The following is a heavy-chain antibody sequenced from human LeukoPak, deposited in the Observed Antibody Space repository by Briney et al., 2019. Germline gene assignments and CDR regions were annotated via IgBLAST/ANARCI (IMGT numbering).Heavy chain of an antibody. CDR1: GFTFDDYA. CDR2: ISWNSSSI. J-gene: IGHJ4*02. CDR3: ARVGRYCSSTSCYHY. V-gene: IGHV3-9*01. D-gene: IGHD2-2*01. Sequence: GGSLRLSCAASGFTFDDYAMHWVRQAPGKGLEWVSGISWNSSSIGYADSVKGRFTISRDNAKNSLYLQMNSLRAEDTAVYYCARVGRYCSSTSCYHYWGQGTLVTVSS.